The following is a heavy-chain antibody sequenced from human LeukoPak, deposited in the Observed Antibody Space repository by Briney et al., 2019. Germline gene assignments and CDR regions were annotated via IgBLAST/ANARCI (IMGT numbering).Heavy chain of an antibody. CDR2: IIPIFGTA. D-gene: IGHD3-10*01. V-gene: IGHV1-69*13. Sequence: SVKVSCKASGGTFSSYAISWVRQAPGQGLEWMGGIIPIFGTANYAQKFQGRVTITADESTSTAYMELSSLRSEDTAVYYCASWQARGYYYYGMDVWGQGTTVTVSS. CDR1: GGTFSSYA. J-gene: IGHJ6*02. CDR3: ASWQARGYYYYGMDV.